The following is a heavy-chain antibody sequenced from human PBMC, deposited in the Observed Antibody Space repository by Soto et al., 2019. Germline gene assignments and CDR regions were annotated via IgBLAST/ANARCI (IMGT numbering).Heavy chain of an antibody. V-gene: IGHV1-3*01. J-gene: IGHJ4*02. CDR2: INAGNGNT. CDR1: GYTFTSYA. Sequence: QVQLVQSGAEVKKPGASVKVSCKASGYTFTSYAMHWVRQAPGQRLDWMGWINAGNGNTKYSQTFQGRVTITRDTSASTAYMELICLRSEDTAVYYGASSFAVPAAIGYGGQGTLVTVSS. D-gene: IGHD2-2*02. CDR3: ASSFAVPAAIGY.